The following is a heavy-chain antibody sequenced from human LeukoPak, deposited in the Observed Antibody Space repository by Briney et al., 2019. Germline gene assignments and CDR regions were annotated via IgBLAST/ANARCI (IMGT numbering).Heavy chain of an antibody. CDR1: GFTFSSYA. CDR3: AKDSEDGYYYDSSGYLSAFDI. Sequence: GGSLRLSCAASGFTFSSYAMSWVRQAPGKGLECVSSISGSGGSTNYADSVKGRFTISRDNSKNTLYLQMNSLRAEDTAVYYCAKDSEDGYYYDSSGYLSAFDIWGQGTMVTVSS. D-gene: IGHD3-22*01. V-gene: IGHV3-23*01. CDR2: ISGSGGST. J-gene: IGHJ3*02.